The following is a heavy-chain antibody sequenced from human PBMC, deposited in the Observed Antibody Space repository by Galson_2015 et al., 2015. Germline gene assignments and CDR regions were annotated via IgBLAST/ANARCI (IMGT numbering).Heavy chain of an antibody. CDR2: ISGSGGST. J-gene: IGHJ4*02. V-gene: IGHV3-23*01. CDR1: GFTFSSYA. Sequence: SLRLSCAASGFTFSSYAMSWVRQAPGKGLEWVSAISGSGGSTYYADSVKGRFTISRDNSKNTLYLQMNSLRAEDTAVYYCAKDGRSPYYFDYWGQGTLVTVSS. CDR3: AKDGRSPYYFDY. D-gene: IGHD1-26*01.